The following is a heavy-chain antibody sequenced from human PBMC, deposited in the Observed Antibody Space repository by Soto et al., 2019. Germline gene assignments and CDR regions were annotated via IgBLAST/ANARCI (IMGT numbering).Heavy chain of an antibody. CDR3: ARVVGPTLPEYFQH. CDR2: VKQDGSEK. V-gene: IGHV3-7*03. J-gene: IGHJ1*01. Sequence: GRSLRISCAASGFTFSSDWMSWVRQSPGKGLEWVSNVKQDGSEKYYVDSVKGRFTISRDNAKNSLYLQMNSLRDEDTAVYYCARVVGPTLPEYFQHWGQGTLVTVSS. D-gene: IGHD1-26*01. CDR1: GFTFSSDW.